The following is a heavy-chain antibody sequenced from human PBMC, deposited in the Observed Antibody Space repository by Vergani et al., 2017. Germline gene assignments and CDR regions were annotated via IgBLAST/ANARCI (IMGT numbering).Heavy chain of an antibody. J-gene: IGHJ5*02. CDR3: ARAYGANSGSRFDL. D-gene: IGHD4/OR15-4a*01. CDR1: GGSINNYY. CDR2: VHVSGST. V-gene: IGHV4-59*12. Sequence: QMQLQESGPGLVKSTETLSLSCFVSGGSINNYYWNWIRHSPGKGLEWIAYVHVSGSTNYSPSLKNRVTTSIDTSKSQFFLTLTSVTAADTAVYYCARAYGANSGSRFDLWIQGTLVTVSS.